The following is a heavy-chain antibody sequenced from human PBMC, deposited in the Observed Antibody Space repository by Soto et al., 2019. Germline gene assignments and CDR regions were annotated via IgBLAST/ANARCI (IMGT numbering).Heavy chain of an antibody. CDR3: ARGQYYDLGGDYYYGMDV. J-gene: IGHJ6*02. D-gene: IGHD3-3*01. Sequence: PSETLSLTCAVSGGSISSSNWWSWVRQPPGKGLEWIGEIYHSGSTNYNPSLKSRVTISVDKSKNQFSLKLSSVTAADTAVYYCARGQYYDLGGDYYYGMDVWGQGTTVTVSS. V-gene: IGHV4-4*02. CDR2: IYHSGST. CDR1: GGSISSSNW.